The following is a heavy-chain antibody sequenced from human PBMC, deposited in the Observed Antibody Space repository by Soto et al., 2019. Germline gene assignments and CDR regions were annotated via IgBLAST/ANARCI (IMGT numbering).Heavy chain of an antibody. V-gene: IGHV3-7*01. CDR2: IKQDGSEK. D-gene: IGHD3-3*01. J-gene: IGHJ4*02. Sequence: PGGSLRLSCAASGFTFSSYWMSWVRQAPGKGLEWVANIKQDGSEKYYVDSVKGRFTISRDNAKNSLYLQMNSLRAEDTAVYYCARYPFYDFWSGGPTAPLPYYFDYWGQGTLVTVSS. CDR3: ARYPFYDFWSGGPTAPLPYYFDY. CDR1: GFTFSSYW.